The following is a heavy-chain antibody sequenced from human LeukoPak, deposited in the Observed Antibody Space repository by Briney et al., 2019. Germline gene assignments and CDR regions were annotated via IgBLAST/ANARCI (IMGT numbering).Heavy chain of an antibody. CDR1: GFTFSSYA. CDR2: ISYDGSNK. D-gene: IGHD3-22*01. CDR3: ARPLGSSGYYYPARDAFDI. Sequence: KPGRSLRLSCAASGFTFSSYAMHWVRQAPGKGLEWVAVISYDGSNKYYADSVKGRFTISRDNSKNTLYLQMNSLRAEDTAVYYCARPLGSSGYYYPARDAFDIWGQGTMVTVSS. J-gene: IGHJ3*02. V-gene: IGHV3-30-3*01.